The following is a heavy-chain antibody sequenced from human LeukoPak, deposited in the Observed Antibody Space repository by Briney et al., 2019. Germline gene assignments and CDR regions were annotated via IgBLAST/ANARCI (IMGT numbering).Heavy chain of an antibody. CDR1: GFTFSDYY. CDR3: ARDGSISGNYYYMDV. V-gene: IGHV3-11*04. CDR2: ISSSGSTI. D-gene: IGHD6-6*01. J-gene: IGHJ6*03. Sequence: GGSLRLSCAASGFTFSDYYMSWIRQAPGKGLEWVSYISSSGSTIYYADSAKGRFTISRDNAKNSLSLQMNSLRAEDTAVYYCARDGSISGNYYYMDVWGKGTTVTVSS.